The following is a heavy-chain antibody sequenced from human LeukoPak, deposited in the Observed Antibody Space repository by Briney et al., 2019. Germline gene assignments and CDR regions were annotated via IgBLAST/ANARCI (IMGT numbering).Heavy chain of an antibody. V-gene: IGHV4-4*02. D-gene: IGHD2-15*01. CDR2: IHHSGST. J-gene: IGHJ4*02. Sequence: SETLSLTCAVAGDSISSTNWWSWVRQPPGKGLEWIGEIHHSGSTNYNPSLKSRVTISVDKSKNQFSLKLSSVTAADTAVYYCATHPPKVCTGGSCTDYWGQGTLVTVSS. CDR3: ATHPPKVCTGGSCTDY. CDR1: GDSISSTNW.